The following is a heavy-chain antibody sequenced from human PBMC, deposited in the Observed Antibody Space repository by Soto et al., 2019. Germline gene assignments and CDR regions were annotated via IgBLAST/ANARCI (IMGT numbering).Heavy chain of an antibody. Sequence: TLSLTCSISGASISSDDDYWSWFRQPPGKGLEWIGYISYNGSTYYNPSLKSRITISVDTSKTQFSLILSSVTAADTAVFYCAREVDNYYGMDVWGQGTTVTVSS. CDR2: ISYNGST. CDR1: GASISSDDDY. D-gene: IGHD1-26*01. J-gene: IGHJ6*02. V-gene: IGHV4-30-4*01. CDR3: AREVDNYYGMDV.